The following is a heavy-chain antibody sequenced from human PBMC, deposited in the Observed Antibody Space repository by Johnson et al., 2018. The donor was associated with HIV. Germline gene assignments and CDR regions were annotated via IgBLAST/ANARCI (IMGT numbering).Heavy chain of an antibody. V-gene: IGHV3-30-3*01. CDR3: NTDRVDGGGSYYNAFDI. CDR1: GFTFSSYA. CDR2: ISYDGSNK. Sequence: QVQLVESGGGVVQPGRSLSLSCAASGFTFSSYAMYWVRQAPGKGLEWVAFISYDGSNKYYADSVKGRFTISRDNSKNTLYLQMNSLRAEDTAVYYCNTDRVDGGGSYYNAFDIWGQGTMVIVS. D-gene: IGHD1-26*01. J-gene: IGHJ3*02.